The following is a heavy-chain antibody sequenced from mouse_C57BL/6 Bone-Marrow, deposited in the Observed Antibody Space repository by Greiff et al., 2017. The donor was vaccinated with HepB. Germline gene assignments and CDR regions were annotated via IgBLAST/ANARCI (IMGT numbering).Heavy chain of an antibody. D-gene: IGHD1-1*01. J-gene: IGHJ2*01. CDR2: INYDGSST. CDR3: ARGLRLYYFDY. Sequence: EVQLVESEGGLVQPGSSMKLSCTASGFTFSDYYMAWVRQVPEKGLEWVANINYDGSSTYYLDSLKSRFIISRDNAKNILYLQMSSLKSEDTATYYCARGLRLYYFDYWGQGTTLTVSS. V-gene: IGHV5-16*01. CDR1: GFTFSDYY.